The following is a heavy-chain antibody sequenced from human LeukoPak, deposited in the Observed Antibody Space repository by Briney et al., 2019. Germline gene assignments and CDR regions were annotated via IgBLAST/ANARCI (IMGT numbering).Heavy chain of an antibody. CDR2: INPNSGGT. CDR3: ARVQYQLLFEGNWFDP. Sequence: GASVKVSCKASGHTFTGYYMHWVRQAPGQGLEWMGWINPNSGGTNYAQKFQGRVTMTRDTSISTAYMDLNSLISDDTAVYYCARVQYQLLFEGNWFDPWGQGTLVTVSS. V-gene: IGHV1-2*02. CDR1: GHTFTGYY. D-gene: IGHD2-2*01. J-gene: IGHJ5*02.